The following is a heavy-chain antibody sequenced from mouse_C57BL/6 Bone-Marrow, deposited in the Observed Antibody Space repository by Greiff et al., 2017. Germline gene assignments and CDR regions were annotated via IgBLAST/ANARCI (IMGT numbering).Heavy chain of an antibody. CDR2: IDPENGDT. CDR1: GFNIKDDY. V-gene: IGHV14-4*01. Sequence: QLQQSGAEPVRPGASVKLSCPASGFNIKDDYMHWVKQRPEQGLDWIGWIDPENGDTEYASKFQGKATITADTTSNTAYLQLSSLTSEDPAVYYCTGGYDWFAYWGQGTLVTVSA. J-gene: IGHJ3*01. CDR3: TGGYDWFAY. D-gene: IGHD2-2*01.